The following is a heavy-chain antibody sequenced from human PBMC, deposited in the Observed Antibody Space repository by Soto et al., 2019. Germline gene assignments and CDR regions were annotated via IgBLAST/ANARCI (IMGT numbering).Heavy chain of an antibody. D-gene: IGHD1-20*01. CDR1: GFSITSPGMS. V-gene: IGHV2-70*13. CDR2: IERDDDDK. CDR3: ARSIRGPRKFNGMDV. Sequence: SGPTLVNPTETLTLTCTVSGFSITSPGMSVSWIRQPPGRALEWLALIERDDDDKYYSTSLKTRLTISKDTRKNQVVLTMANMDPADTATYYCARSIRGPRKFNGMDVWGQGT. J-gene: IGHJ6*02.